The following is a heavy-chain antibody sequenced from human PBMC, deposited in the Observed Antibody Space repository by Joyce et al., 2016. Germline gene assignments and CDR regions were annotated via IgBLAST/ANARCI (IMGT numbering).Heavy chain of an antibody. CDR1: GGNFYDYT. D-gene: IGHD2/OR15-2a*01. CDR3: TRGRIEYSKTFNAYDI. CDR2: IIPIVGVA. J-gene: IGHJ3*02. V-gene: IGHV1-69*04. Sequence: VQLVQSGAKVKKPGSSVKVSCKVSGGNFYDYTITWVRQAPGQGLEWMGRIIPIVGVANYARKFRGRVALTADKSTATAYLELNSLRLDDTAMFFCTRGRIEYSKTFNAYDIWGQGTMVTVSS.